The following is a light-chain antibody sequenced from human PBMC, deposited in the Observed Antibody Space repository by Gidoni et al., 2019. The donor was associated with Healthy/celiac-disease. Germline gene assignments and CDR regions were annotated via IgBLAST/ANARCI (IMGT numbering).Light chain of an antibody. CDR1: QSVLYSSNNKNY. Sequence: DIVMTQSSDSLAVSLGERATIHCKSSQSVLYSSNNKNYLAWYQQKPGQPPKLLIYWASTRESGVPDRFSGSGSGTDFTLTISSLQAEDVAVYYCQQYYSPSTFGQGTRLEIK. CDR3: QQYYSPST. V-gene: IGKV4-1*01. J-gene: IGKJ5*01. CDR2: WAS.